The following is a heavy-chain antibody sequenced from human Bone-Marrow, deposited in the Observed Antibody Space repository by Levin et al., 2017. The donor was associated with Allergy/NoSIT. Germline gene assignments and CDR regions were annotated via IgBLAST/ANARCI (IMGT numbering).Heavy chain of an antibody. J-gene: IGHJ4*02. V-gene: IGHV3-74*01. CDR1: GFNFNIYW. D-gene: IGHD7-27*01. CDR2: IESDGIRT. Sequence: LSLTCAASGFNFNIYWMHWVRQSPEKGLAWVSHIESDGIRTTYADSVKGRFTISRDNAKNTLYLQMNSLKVEDTAVYFCVRDNWGYDYWGQGTLVTVSS. CDR3: VRDNWGYDY.